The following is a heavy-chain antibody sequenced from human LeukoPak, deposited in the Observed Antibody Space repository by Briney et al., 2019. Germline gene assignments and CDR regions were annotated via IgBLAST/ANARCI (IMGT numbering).Heavy chain of an antibody. CDR2: ISYDGSNK. Sequence: PGESLRLSCAASGFTFSSYAMHWVRQAPGKGLEWVAVISYDGSNKYYADSVKGRFTISRDNSKNTLYLQMNSLRAEDTAVYYCARDRSSGWYGVYFQHWGQGTLVTVSA. V-gene: IGHV3-30*04. CDR1: GFTFSSYA. CDR3: ARDRSSGWYGVYFQH. J-gene: IGHJ1*01. D-gene: IGHD6-19*01.